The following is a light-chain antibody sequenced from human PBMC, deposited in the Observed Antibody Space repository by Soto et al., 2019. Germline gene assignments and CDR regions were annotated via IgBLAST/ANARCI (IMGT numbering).Light chain of an antibody. Sequence: DIHMTQSPSSLSASVGDRVTLTCRASQVIGNNLGWYQQKPGKAPKRLIYAAYTLEGGVPSRFSGSGSATEFTLTISSLQPEDFATYYCLQHHTYPFTFGQGTKLEI. CDR3: LQHHTYPFT. CDR1: QVIGNN. CDR2: AAY. V-gene: IGKV1-17*01. J-gene: IGKJ2*01.